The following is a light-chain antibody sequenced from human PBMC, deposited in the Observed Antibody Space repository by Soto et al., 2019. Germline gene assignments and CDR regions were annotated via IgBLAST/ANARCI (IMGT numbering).Light chain of an antibody. Sequence: EIVLTQSPGTLSLSPGERATLSCRASQIVSSTYLAWFQQKPGQAPRLLIYGASTRATGIPDRFSGSGSGTDSTLTISGLEPEYFALYYCQQYGVTPPNSFGGGTKVEV. CDR3: QQYGVTPPNS. J-gene: IGKJ4*01. CDR1: QIVSSTY. CDR2: GAS. V-gene: IGKV3-20*01.